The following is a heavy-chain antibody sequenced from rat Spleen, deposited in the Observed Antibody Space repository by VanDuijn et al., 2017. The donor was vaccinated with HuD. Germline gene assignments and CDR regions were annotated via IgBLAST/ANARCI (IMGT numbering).Heavy chain of an antibody. J-gene: IGHJ1*01. CDR3: TRPNSPYWYFDF. CDR1: GFSLTDFN. CDR2: IWTGGST. V-gene: IGHV2-30*01. Sequence: QVQLKESGPGLVQPSQTLSLTCTVSGFSLTDFNVHWVRQPAGKGLEWMGVIWTGGSTDYNSALKSRLSISRDTSKSQVFLKMNSLQTEDTAIYFCTRPNSPYWYFDFWGPGTMVTVSS. D-gene: IGHD1-10*01.